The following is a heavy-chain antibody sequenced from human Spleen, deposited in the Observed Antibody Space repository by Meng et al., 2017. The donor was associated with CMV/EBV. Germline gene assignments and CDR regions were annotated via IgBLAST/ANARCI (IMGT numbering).Heavy chain of an antibody. CDR3: ASREFGSSGWSQGGFDS. V-gene: IGHV3-13*01. D-gene: IGHD6-19*01. J-gene: IGHJ5*01. CDR1: GFTFSGYD. CDR2: IGTAGDT. Sequence: SGFTFSGYDMHWVRQATGKGLEWVSAIGTAGDTYYPGSVKGRFTVSRDNAKNSLYLQMNSLRAEDTAVYYCASREFGSSGWSQGGFDSWGQGTLVTVSS.